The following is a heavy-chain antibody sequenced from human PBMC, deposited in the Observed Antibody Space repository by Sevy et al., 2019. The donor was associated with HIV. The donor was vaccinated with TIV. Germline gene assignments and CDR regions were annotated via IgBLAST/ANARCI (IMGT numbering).Heavy chain of an antibody. J-gene: IGHJ4*02. CDR3: AAVEKLRYCSGGSCYSPFDY. V-gene: IGHV1-58*01. CDR2: IVVGSGNT. Sequence: ASVKVSCKASGFTFTSSAVQWVRQARGQRLEWIGWIVVGSGNTNYAQKFQERVTITRDMSTSTAYMELSSLRSEDTAVYYCAAVEKLRYCSGGSCYSPFDYWGQGTLVTVSS. CDR1: GFTFTSSA. D-gene: IGHD2-15*01.